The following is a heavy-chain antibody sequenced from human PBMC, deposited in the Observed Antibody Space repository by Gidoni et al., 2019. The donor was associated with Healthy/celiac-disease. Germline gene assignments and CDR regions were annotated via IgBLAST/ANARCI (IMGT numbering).Heavy chain of an antibody. CDR3: AKDSSHCSGGSCYSGGFDY. CDR1: GFTFSSYA. V-gene: IGHV3-23*01. CDR2: ISGSGGST. Sequence: EVQLLESGGGLVQPGGSLRLSCAASGFTFSSYAMRWVRQAPGKGLEWVSAISGSGGSTYYADSVKGRFTISRDNSKNTLYLQMNSLRAEDTAVYYCAKDSSHCSGGSCYSGGFDYWGQGTLVTVSS. D-gene: IGHD2-15*01. J-gene: IGHJ4*02.